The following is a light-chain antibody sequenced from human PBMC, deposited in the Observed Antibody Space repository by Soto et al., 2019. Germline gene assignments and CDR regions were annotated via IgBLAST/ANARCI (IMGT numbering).Light chain of an antibody. V-gene: IGKV4-1*01. CDR1: QSVLYSSNNKNY. J-gene: IGKJ2*01. CDR2: WAS. Sequence: DIVMTQSPDSLAVSLGERATINCKSSQSVLYSSNNKNYLAWYQQRPGQPPKLLIYWASTRESGVPDRFSGSGSGTDFPLTTTSLQAEDLAIYYCQQYESTPPTFGQGTKLEIK. CDR3: QQYESTPPT.